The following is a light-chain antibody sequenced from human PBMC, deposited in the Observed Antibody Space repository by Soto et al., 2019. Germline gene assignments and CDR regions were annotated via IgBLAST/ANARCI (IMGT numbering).Light chain of an antibody. J-gene: IGKJ1*01. CDR1: QSVSS. CDR3: QQYGSSPST. Sequence: EIVLTQSPGTLSLSPGERAALSCRASQSVSSIAWYQQKPGQAPRLLIYGASSRATGIPDRFSGSGSGTDFTLTISGLEPEDFAVYYRQQYGSSPSTFGQGTKVDNK. V-gene: IGKV3-20*01. CDR2: GAS.